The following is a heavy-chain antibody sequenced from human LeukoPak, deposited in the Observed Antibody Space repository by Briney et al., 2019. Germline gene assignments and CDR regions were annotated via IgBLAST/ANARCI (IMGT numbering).Heavy chain of an antibody. CDR3: ARDDTLPDNGLDA. CDR2: IGSDGSR. V-gene: IGHV3-33*08. D-gene: IGHD2-8*01. J-gene: IGHJ3*01. Sequence: GGSLRLSCAASGFTFNTYAMSWVRQAPGKGLEWLAVIGSDGSRDNADSVRGRLTISRDNSKNMLFLQVNSLRVEDTAVYFCARDDTLPDNGLDAWGQGTMVTVSS. CDR1: GFTFNTYA.